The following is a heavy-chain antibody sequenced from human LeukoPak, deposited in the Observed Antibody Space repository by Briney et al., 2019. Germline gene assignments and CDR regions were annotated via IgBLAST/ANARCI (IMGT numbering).Heavy chain of an antibody. CDR1: GFTFSSYG. CDR2: IWYDGSNK. D-gene: IGHD1-26*01. CDR3: ARDLATWVTVNAFDI. V-gene: IGHV3-33*01. Sequence: GRSLRLSCAASGFTFSSYGMHWVRQAPGKGLEWVAVIWYDGSNKYYADSVKGRFTISRDNSKNTLYLQMNSLRAEDTAVYYCARDLATWVTVNAFDIWGQGTMVTVSS. J-gene: IGHJ3*02.